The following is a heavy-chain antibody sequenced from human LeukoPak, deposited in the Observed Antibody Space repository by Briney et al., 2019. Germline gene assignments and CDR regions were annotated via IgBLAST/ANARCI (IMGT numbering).Heavy chain of an antibody. CDR2: IYYSGST. D-gene: IGHD1-26*01. Sequence: SETLSLTCTVSGGSIRSGDYYWSWIRQPPGKGLEWIGYIYYSGSTYYNPSLKSRVTISVDTSKNQFSLELSSVTATDTAVYFCAGYEGAGVDAFDIWGQGTMVTVSS. CDR1: GGSIRSGDYY. CDR3: AGYEGAGVDAFDI. V-gene: IGHV4-30-4*08. J-gene: IGHJ3*02.